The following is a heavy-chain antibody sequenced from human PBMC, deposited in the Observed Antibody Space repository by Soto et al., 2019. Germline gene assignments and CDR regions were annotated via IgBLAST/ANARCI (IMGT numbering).Heavy chain of an antibody. CDR2: ISAHNSNT. V-gene: IGHV1-18*01. D-gene: IGHD5-18*01. CDR1: GYTFTSYG. Sequence: QCRLVQSGAEVKKPGASVKVSCKASGYTFTSYGITWVRQAPGQGLEGMGWISAHNSNTNYAQKLQGRVTMTTATSTSTAYMELRSLRSDDTAVYYGASTPDTAMGPQFDYWGQGTLVTVSS. J-gene: IGHJ4*02. CDR3: ASTPDTAMGPQFDY.